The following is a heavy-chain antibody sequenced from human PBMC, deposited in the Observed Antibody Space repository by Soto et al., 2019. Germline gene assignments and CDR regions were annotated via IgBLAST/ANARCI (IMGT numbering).Heavy chain of an antibody. CDR3: ASGYCSGGSCYPDFDS. Sequence: SETLSLTCTVSGGSISSYYWSWIRQPPGKGLEWIGYIYYSGSTNYNPSLKSRVTISVDTSKNQFSLKLSSVTAADTAVYYCASGYCSGGSCYPDFDSWGQGNLVTIS. CDR2: IYYSGST. J-gene: IGHJ4*02. D-gene: IGHD2-15*01. CDR1: GGSISSYY. V-gene: IGHV4-59*01.